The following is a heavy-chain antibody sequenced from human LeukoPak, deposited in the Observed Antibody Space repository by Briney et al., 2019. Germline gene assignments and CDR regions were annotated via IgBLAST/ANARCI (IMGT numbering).Heavy chain of an antibody. CDR2: IYHSGST. D-gene: IGHD3-22*01. CDR3: ARDLYYYDSSGYSNYYYYGMDV. J-gene: IGHJ6*02. Sequence: SETLSLTCTVSGYSISSGYYWGWIRQPPGKGLEWIGSIYHSGSTYYNPSLKSRVTISVDTSKNQFSLKLSSVTAADTAVYYCARDLYYYDSSGYSNYYYYGMDVWGQGTTVTVSS. CDR1: GYSISSGYY. V-gene: IGHV4-38-2*02.